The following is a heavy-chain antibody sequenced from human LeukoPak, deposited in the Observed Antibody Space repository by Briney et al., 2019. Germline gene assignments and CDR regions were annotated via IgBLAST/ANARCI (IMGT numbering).Heavy chain of an antibody. J-gene: IGHJ4*02. V-gene: IGHV3-30*04. D-gene: IGHD4-17*01. Sequence: GRSLRLSCAASGFTFSSYAMHWVRQAPGKGLEWVAVISYDGSNKYYADSVKGRFTISRDNSKNTLYLQMNSLRAEDTAVYYCARDSPTVTSPLYYFDYWGQGTLVTVSS. CDR2: ISYDGSNK. CDR1: GFTFSSYA. CDR3: ARDSPTVTSPLYYFDY.